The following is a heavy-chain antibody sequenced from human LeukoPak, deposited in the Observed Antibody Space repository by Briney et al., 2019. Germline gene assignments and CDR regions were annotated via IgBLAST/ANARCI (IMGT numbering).Heavy chain of an antibody. CDR3: ARGRQWLAGYYFDY. V-gene: IGHV3-66*01. CDR2: IYNSGST. J-gene: IGHJ4*02. CDR1: GFTFSSNY. D-gene: IGHD6-19*01. Sequence: GGSLRLSCAPSGFTFSSNYMSWVRQAPGKGVEWVSVIYNSGSTYYADSVKGRFTISRDNSKNTLYLHMNSLRAEDTTVYYRARGRQWLAGYYFDYWGQGTLVTVSS.